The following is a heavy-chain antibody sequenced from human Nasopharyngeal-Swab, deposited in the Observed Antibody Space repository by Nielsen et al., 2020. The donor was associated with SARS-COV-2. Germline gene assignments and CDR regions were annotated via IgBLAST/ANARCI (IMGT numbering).Heavy chain of an antibody. CDR1: GITFSSYW. CDR2: IKHDGSDK. V-gene: IGHV3-7*01. J-gene: IGHJ4*02. Sequence: GRSLRLSCEASGITFSSYWMSWVRQPPGKGLEWVANIKHDGSDKNYVDSVKGRFTISRDNAKNLLFLQMNNLRAEDTALYYCTRDPYSTPPDYWGQGTLVTVSS. D-gene: IGHD6-13*01. CDR3: TRDPYSTPPDY.